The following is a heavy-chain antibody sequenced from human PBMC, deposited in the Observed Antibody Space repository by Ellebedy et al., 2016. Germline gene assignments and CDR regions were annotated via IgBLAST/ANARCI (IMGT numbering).Heavy chain of an antibody. J-gene: IGHJ6*02. V-gene: IGHV3-33*01. CDR1: GFTFSSYG. Sequence: GGSLRLSXAASGFTFSSYGIHWVRQAPGKGLEWVAVIWYDGSNKYYADSVKGRFTISRDNSKNTLYLQMNSLRAEDTAVYYCARGVIPAASDHYYYYGMDVWGQGTTVTVSS. CDR3: ARGVIPAASDHYYYYGMDV. D-gene: IGHD2-2*01. CDR2: IWYDGSNK.